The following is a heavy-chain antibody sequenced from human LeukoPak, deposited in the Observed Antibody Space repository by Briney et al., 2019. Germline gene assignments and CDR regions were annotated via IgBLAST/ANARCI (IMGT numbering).Heavy chain of an antibody. CDR2: IYYSGST. J-gene: IGHJ4*02. CDR1: GGSISGYY. V-gene: IGHV4-59*08. CDR3: ARLDFGTSSGGYYFDY. D-gene: IGHD6-6*01. Sequence: SQTLSLTCTVSGGSISGYYWSWIRQPPGKGLECIGYIYYSGSTNYNPSLKSRVTISVDTSKNQFSLKLSSVTAADTALYYCARLDFGTSSGGYYFDYWGQGTLVTVSS.